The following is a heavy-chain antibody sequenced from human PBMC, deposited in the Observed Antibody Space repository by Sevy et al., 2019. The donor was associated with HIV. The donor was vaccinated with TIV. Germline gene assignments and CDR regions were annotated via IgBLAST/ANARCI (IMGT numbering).Heavy chain of an antibody. CDR2: INSDGNNT. Sequence: GGSLRLSCAASGFTFSSYWMHWVRQAPGKGLVWVSRINSDGNNTTYADSVKGRFTLSRDNAKNTLYLQMNSLRAADTAVYYCARTIYSGSYSDYWGQGTLVTVSS. V-gene: IGHV3-74*01. J-gene: IGHJ4*02. CDR1: GFTFSSYW. D-gene: IGHD1-26*01. CDR3: ARTIYSGSYSDY.